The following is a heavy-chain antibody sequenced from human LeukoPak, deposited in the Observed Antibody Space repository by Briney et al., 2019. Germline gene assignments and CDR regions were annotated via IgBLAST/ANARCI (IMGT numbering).Heavy chain of an antibody. CDR3: ARVTMVRGVVDYYYMDV. V-gene: IGHV3-21*01. J-gene: IGHJ6*03. Sequence: GGSLRLSCAASGFTVSSNYVSWVRQAPGKGLEWVSSISSSSSYIYYADSVKGRFTISRDNAKNSLYLQMNSLRAEDTAVYYCARVTMVRGVVDYYYMDVWGKGTTVTVSS. D-gene: IGHD3-10*01. CDR1: GFTVSSNY. CDR2: ISSSSSYI.